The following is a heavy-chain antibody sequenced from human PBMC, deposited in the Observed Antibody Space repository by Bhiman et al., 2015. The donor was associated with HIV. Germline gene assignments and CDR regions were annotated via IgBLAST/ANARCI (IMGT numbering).Heavy chain of an antibody. J-gene: IGHJ4*02. D-gene: IGHD3-3*01. V-gene: IGHV3-66*01. Sequence: QLVESGGGLVQPGGSLRLSCVASGFTVSSNYMSWVRQAPGKGLEWVSLIYSGGSTYYADSVKGRFTISRDNSKNTLYLQMNSLKAEDTAVYYCARDPDPSGYYGRYFDYWGQGTLVTVSS. CDR2: IYSGGST. CDR3: ARDPDPSGYYGRYFDY. CDR1: GFTVSSNY.